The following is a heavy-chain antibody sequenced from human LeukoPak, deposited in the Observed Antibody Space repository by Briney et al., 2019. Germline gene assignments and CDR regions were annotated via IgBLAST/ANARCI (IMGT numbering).Heavy chain of an antibody. CDR3: ARGLRYFDWSTDASHI. CDR2: IYTSGSA. D-gene: IGHD3-9*01. CDR1: GGSISSYY. J-gene: IGHJ3*02. Sequence: SETLSLTYTVSGGSISSYYWSWIRQPAGKGLEWIGRIYTSGSANYNPSLKSRVTMSVDTPKNQFSLKLSSVTAADTAVYYCARGLRYFDWSTDASHIWGQGTMVTVSS. V-gene: IGHV4-4*07.